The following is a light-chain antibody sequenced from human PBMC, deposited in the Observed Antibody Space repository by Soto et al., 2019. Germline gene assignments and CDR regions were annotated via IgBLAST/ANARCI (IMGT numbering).Light chain of an antibody. V-gene: IGKV3-11*01. J-gene: IGKJ4*01. Sequence: EVVLTQSPATLSLSPGERATFSCRASQSVSSYLAWYQQKPGQAPRLHIYDASKRATGIPSRFSGSGSGTDFTLTIGSLEPEDVAVYYCQQRGSSPCTFGGGTKVEIK. CDR1: QSVSSY. CDR2: DAS. CDR3: QQRGSSPCT.